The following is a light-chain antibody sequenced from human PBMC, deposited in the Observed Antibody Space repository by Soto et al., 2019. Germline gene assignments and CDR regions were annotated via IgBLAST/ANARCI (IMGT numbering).Light chain of an antibody. V-gene: IGKV1-5*01. CDR2: DAS. CDR1: QSISSW. CDR3: QQYNSYSGYT. J-gene: IGKJ2*01. Sequence: DIQMTQSPSTLSASVGDRVTITCRASQSISSWLAWYQQKPGKAPKLLIYDASRLESGVPSRFSGSGSWTEFTLTISSLQPDDFATYYCQQYNSYSGYTFGQGNKLEIK.